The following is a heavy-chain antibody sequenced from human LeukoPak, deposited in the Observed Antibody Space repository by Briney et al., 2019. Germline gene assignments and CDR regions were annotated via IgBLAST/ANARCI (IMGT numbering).Heavy chain of an antibody. Sequence: GRSLRLSCAASGFTFSSYGMHWVRQAPGKGLEWVALISYDGSDKYYADSVKGRFTISRGNSKNTLYVQMNSLRAEDTAVYYCAKDSEYGSGWNSFVWGQGTLVTVSS. J-gene: IGHJ4*02. CDR1: GFTFSSYG. V-gene: IGHV3-30*18. CDR2: ISYDGSDK. CDR3: AKDSEYGSGWNSFV. D-gene: IGHD6-19*01.